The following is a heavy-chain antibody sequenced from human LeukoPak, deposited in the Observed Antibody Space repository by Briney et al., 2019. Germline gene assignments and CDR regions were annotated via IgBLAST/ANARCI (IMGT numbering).Heavy chain of an antibody. CDR3: ARNNGMDV. V-gene: IGHV3-7*03. J-gene: IGHJ6*02. Sequence: GGSLRLSCAASGFALSSHWMTWVRQVPGRGPEWVASVNRDGSETYYLDSVKGRFTISKDSAKNSLYLQMNSLRAEDTALYHCARNNGMDVWGQGTTVIVSS. CDR1: GFALSSHW. CDR2: VNRDGSET.